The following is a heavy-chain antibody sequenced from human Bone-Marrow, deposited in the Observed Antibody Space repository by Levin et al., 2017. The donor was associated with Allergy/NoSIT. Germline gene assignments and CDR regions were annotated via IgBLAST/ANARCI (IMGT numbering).Heavy chain of an antibody. V-gene: IGHV3-11*01. Sequence: GGSLRLSCAASGFTFSDYYMSWVRQAPGKGLEWVSYISGSGDALYYADSVKGRFTVSRDNAKKSLYLQMNGLRTEDTAFYYCARASGPYGMDVWGQGTTVTVS. CDR1: GFTFSDYY. CDR3: ARASGPYGMDV. CDR2: ISGSGDAL. J-gene: IGHJ6*02. D-gene: IGHD2-8*02.